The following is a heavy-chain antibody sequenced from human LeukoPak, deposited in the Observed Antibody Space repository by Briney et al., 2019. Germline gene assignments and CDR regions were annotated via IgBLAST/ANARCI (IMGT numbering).Heavy chain of an antibody. Sequence: SETLSLTCTVSGGSISSYYWSWIRQPAGKGLEWIGRIYTSGSTNYNPSLKSRVTMSVDTSKNQFSLKLSSVTAADTAVYYCARDEYSSGWYYFDYWGLGTLVTVSS. CDR1: GGSISSYY. V-gene: IGHV4-4*07. CDR2: IYTSGST. J-gene: IGHJ4*02. D-gene: IGHD6-19*01. CDR3: ARDEYSSGWYYFDY.